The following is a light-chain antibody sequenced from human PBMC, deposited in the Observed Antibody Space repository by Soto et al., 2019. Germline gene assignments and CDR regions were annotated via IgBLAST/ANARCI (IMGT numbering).Light chain of an antibody. CDR1: QIFSSTS. CDR3: QQYGNAPIT. CDR2: GAS. Sequence: EVVLTQSPGTLSLSPGGRATLSCSASQIFSSTSLAWYQQKPGQAPRLLIYGASSRATGIPDRFSASGSGTDFTLTISRLEPEDSAVYYCQQYGNAPITFGQGTRLEIK. J-gene: IGKJ5*01. V-gene: IGKV3-20*01.